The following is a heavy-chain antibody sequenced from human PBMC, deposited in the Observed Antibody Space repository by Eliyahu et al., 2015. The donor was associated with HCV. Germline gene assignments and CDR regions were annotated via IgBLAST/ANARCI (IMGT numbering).Heavy chain of an antibody. J-gene: IGHJ6*03. Sequence: EVQLLESGGGLVQPGGSMRLSCAASGFTFSSYAKSWVRQAPGKGPEWVSLISGSGETTYYADSVKGRFPISSDNSKNTLYLQMNSLRAEDTAVYYCARNPITFEFYMDVWGKGTTVTVSS. CDR1: GFTFSSYA. CDR3: ARNPITFEFYMDV. D-gene: IGHD3-16*01. CDR2: ISGSGETT. V-gene: IGHV3-23*01.